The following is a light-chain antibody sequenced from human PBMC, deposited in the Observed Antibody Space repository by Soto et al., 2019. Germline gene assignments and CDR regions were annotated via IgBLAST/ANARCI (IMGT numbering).Light chain of an antibody. CDR3: QQYGSSPPIT. V-gene: IGKV3-20*01. CDR1: QSVSSSY. J-gene: IGKJ5*01. CDR2: GAS. Sequence: EIVLTQSPGTLSLSPGERVTLSCRASQSVSSSYLAWYQQKPGQAPRLLIYGASSRATGIPDRFSGSGSGTHFTLTISRLEPEDFAVYYCQQYGSSPPITFGQGTRLEIK.